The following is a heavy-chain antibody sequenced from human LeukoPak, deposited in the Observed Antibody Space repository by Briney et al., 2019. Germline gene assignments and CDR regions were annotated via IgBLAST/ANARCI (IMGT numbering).Heavy chain of an antibody. CDR1: GFTLSHYY. CDR2: ISSSGDTI. J-gene: IGHJ4*02. Sequence: KPGGSLRLSCAASGFTLSHYYVTWIRQAPGKGLEWLSCISSSGDTIYYADSVKGRFTVSRDNAENSLYLQMNSLRAEDTAMYYCARQGSEIDYWGQGTLVTVSS. CDR3: ARQGSEIDY. V-gene: IGHV3-11*01.